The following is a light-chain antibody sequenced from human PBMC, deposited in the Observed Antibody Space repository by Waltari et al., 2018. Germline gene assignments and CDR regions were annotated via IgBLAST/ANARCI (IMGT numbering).Light chain of an antibody. V-gene: IGLV2-14*01. CDR2: EVS. CDR3: SSYTSTDTGV. J-gene: IGLJ2*01. CDR1: SSDVGGYKY. Sequence: QSALTQPASVSGSPGQSITISCTGTSSDVGGYKYVSWYQQHPGKVPKLIIYEVSNRPPGVSNRCSGSKSGNTASLTISGLQAEDEADYYCSSYTSTDTGVFGGGTKLTVL.